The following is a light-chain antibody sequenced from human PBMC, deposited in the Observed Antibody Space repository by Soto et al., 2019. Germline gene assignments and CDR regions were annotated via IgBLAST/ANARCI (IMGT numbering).Light chain of an antibody. Sequence: DVQMTQSPSTLSASVGDRVIITCRASQSVNTWLAWYQEKPGKAPKVLIYGASSLQSGVPSRFSGNGSGTEFTLIISSLQPDDFATYYCHQYNNYPGTFGQGTKVDIK. CDR2: GAS. J-gene: IGKJ1*01. CDR3: HQYNNYPGT. V-gene: IGKV1-5*01. CDR1: QSVNTW.